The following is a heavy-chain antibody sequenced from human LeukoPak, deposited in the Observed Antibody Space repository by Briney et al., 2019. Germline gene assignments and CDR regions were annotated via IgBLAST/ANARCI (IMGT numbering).Heavy chain of an antibody. V-gene: IGHV4-39*07. D-gene: IGHD5-18*01. J-gene: IGHJ4*02. CDR2: IYYSGST. CDR3: ARLAIRGHSYGSDY. CDR1: GGSISSSSYY. Sequence: SETLSLTCTVSGGSISSSSYYWGWIRQPPGKGLEWIGSIYYSGSTYYNPSLKSRVTISVDTSKNQFSLKLSSVTAADTAVYYCARLAIRGHSYGSDYWGQGTLVTVSS.